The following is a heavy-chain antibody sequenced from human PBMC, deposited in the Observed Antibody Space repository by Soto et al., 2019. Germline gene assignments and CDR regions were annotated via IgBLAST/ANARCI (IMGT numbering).Heavy chain of an antibody. Sequence: QLQLQESGPGLVKPSETLSLTCTVSGGSISSSSYYWGWIRPPPGKGLEWIGSIYYSGSTSYNPALKSRVTISVDRSKDQFSLKLSSVTAADTAVYYCARHEAPSGWYFDYWGQGTLVTVSS. CDR2: IYYSGST. CDR1: GGSISSSSYY. J-gene: IGHJ4*02. CDR3: ARHEAPSGWYFDY. V-gene: IGHV4-39*01. D-gene: IGHD6-19*01.